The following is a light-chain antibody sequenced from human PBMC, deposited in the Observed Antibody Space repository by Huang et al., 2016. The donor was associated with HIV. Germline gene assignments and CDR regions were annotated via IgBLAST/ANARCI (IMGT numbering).Light chain of an antibody. Sequence: DIQMTQSPSSLSASVGDRVTITCQASQDISNYLNWYQQKPGTAPKLLIDDASNLETGVPSRFSGSGSGTDFTFTISSLQPEDIATYYCQQYDNLPLTFGQGTRLE. V-gene: IGKV1-33*01. CDR3: QQYDNLPLT. J-gene: IGKJ5*01. CDR1: QDISNY. CDR2: DAS.